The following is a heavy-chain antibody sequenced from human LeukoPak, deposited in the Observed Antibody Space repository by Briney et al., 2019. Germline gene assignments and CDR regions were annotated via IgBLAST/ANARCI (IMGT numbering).Heavy chain of an antibody. V-gene: IGHV4-61*02. CDR3: ARDRLRYSSGWYGDYYYGMDV. D-gene: IGHD6-19*01. J-gene: IGHJ6*02. CDR2: IYTSGST. CDR1: GGSISSGSYY. Sequence: SETLSLTCTVSGGSISSGSYYWSWIRQPAGKGLEWIGRIYTSGSTNYNPSPKSRVTISVDTSKNQFSLKLSSVTAADTAVYYCARDRLRYSSGWYGDYYYGMDVWGQGTTVTVSS.